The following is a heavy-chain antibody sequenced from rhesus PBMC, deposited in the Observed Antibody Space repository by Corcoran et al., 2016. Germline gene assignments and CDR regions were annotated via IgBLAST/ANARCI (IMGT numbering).Heavy chain of an antibody. V-gene: IGHV3-119*01. J-gene: IGHJ4*01. CDR1: GLPFRSYW. CDR2: ISSDGSST. D-gene: IGHD4-23*01. CDR3: ASTIQYYFDY. Sequence: EVQLVESGGCLVQSGGSLMLSCAAAGLPFRSYWMYWVCQAPGKGLEWVSRISSDGSSTSYADSVKGRFTISRENAKNSLYLQMNSLRAEDTAVYYCASTIQYYFDYWGQGVLVTVSS.